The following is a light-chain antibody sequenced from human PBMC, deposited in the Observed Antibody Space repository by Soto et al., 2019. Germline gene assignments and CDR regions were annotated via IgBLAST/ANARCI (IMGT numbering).Light chain of an antibody. J-gene: IGKJ4*01. CDR2: GAS. V-gene: IGKV3-20*01. CDR3: HQYSTSPLT. Sequence: EIVLTHSPGTLSLSPGERATLSCRASQSVTNNYLAWYQQKPGQAPRLLIYGASKRATGIPDRFSGSGSGTDFTLTISRLEPEDFAVYYCHQYSTSPLTFGGGTKVDI. CDR1: QSVTNNY.